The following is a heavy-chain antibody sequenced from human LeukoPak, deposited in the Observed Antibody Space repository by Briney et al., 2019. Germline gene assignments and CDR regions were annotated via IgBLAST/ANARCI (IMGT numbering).Heavy chain of an antibody. D-gene: IGHD6-19*01. CDR2: INTDGTVT. CDR3: ATKQWLAPPPDS. J-gene: IGHJ4*02. V-gene: IGHV3-74*01. Sequence: GGSLRLSCAASGFIFSKYWMLWVRQAPGKGLESVSRINTDGTVTTYADSVKGRFTVSRDNADNTMFLQMNSVRDEDTAVYYCATKQWLAPPPDSWGQGTPVTVSS. CDR1: GFIFSKYW.